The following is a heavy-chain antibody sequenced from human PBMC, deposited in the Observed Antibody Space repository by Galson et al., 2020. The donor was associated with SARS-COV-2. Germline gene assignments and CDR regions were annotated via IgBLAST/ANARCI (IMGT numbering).Heavy chain of an antibody. CDR1: GFTFSSYA. CDR3: AKKGPYCSSTSCHTGGYYYYYMDV. J-gene: IGHJ6*03. V-gene: IGHV3-23*01. Sequence: GESLKISCAASGFTFSSYAMSWVRQAPGKGLEWVSAISGSGGSTYYADSVKGRFTISRDNSKNTLYLQMNSLRAEDTAVYYCAKKGPYCSSTSCHTGGYYYYYMDVWGKGTTVTVSS. D-gene: IGHD2-2*02. CDR2: ISGSGGST.